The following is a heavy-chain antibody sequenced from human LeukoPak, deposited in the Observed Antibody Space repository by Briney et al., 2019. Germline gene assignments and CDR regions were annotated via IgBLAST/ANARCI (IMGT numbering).Heavy chain of an antibody. V-gene: IGHV3-30*02. CDR1: GFTFSSYG. D-gene: IGHD3-10*01. CDR3: AKDGDGYYLDY. J-gene: IGHJ4*02. CDR2: IRCDGSNQ. Sequence: GGSLRLSCAASGFTFSSYGMHWVRQAPGKGLEWVAFIRCDGSNQYYADSVKGRFTISRDNSKNTLYLQMNSLRAEDTAVYYCAKDGDGYYLDYWGQGTLVSVSS.